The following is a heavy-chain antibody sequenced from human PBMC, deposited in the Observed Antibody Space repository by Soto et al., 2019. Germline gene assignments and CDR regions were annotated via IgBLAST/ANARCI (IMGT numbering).Heavy chain of an antibody. CDR1: GYSFAGYW. CDR3: ASQIYDSDTGTKFKYYCDS. J-gene: IGHJ6*01. D-gene: IGHD3-22*01. V-gene: IGHV5-10-1*01. Sequence: GQSLKISCKGSGYSFAGYWITWVRQKPGKGLEWMGRIDPSDSQTYYSPSFRGHVTISATKSITTVFLQWSSLRASDTAMYYCASQIYDSDTGTKFKYYCDSWGQGTTVIVST. CDR2: IDPSDSQT.